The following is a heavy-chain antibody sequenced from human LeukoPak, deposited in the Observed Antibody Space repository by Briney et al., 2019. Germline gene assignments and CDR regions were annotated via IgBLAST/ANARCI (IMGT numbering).Heavy chain of an antibody. CDR2: ISSSSSYI. CDR3: ARGGQLSYRRGNAFDI. Sequence: GGSLRLSCAASGFTFSSYAMHWVRQAPGKGLEWVSSISSSSSYIYYADSVKGRFTISRDNAKNSLYLQMNSLRAEDTAVYYCARGGQLSYRRGNAFDIWGQGTMVTVSS. V-gene: IGHV3-21*01. CDR1: GFTFSSYA. J-gene: IGHJ3*02. D-gene: IGHD2-2*01.